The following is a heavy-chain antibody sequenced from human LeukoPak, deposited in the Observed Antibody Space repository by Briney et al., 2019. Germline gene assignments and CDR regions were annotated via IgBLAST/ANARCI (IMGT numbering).Heavy chain of an antibody. Sequence: GGSLRLSCAASGFTFTNAWMSWVRQAPGKGLAWVGRIKSKGDGETTDYAAPMKGRFTMSRDDSKATLYLQMNYLEAEDTAVYYCTTDLGLTMIRGVIVSWGQGALVTVSS. J-gene: IGHJ4*02. CDR3: TTDLGLTMIRGVIVS. CDR1: GFTFTNAW. CDR2: IKSKGDGETT. V-gene: IGHV3-15*01. D-gene: IGHD3-10*01.